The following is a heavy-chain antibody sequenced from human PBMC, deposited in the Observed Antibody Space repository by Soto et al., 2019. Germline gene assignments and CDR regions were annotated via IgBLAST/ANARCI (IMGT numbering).Heavy chain of an antibody. Sequence: ASVKVSCKASGYAFTRYDINWVRQATGQGLEWMGWMNPNSGNTGYAQKFQGRVTMTRDSSISTAYMEVSSLRFEDTAVYYCASAVNADAFAIWAQGTMLPVSS. D-gene: IGHD3-10*01. J-gene: IGHJ3*02. V-gene: IGHV1-8*01. CDR3: ASAVNADAFAI. CDR2: MNPNSGNT. CDR1: GYAFTRYD.